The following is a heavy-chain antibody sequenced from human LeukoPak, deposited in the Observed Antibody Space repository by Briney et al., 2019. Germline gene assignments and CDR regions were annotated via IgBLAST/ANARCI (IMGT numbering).Heavy chain of an antibody. V-gene: IGHV3-23*01. CDR3: ARRDRVTIFGVVIILGFDY. CDR2: ISGSGGST. CDR1: GFTFSSYS. D-gene: IGHD3-3*01. Sequence: GGSLRLSCAASGFTFSSYSMNWVRQAPGKGLEWVSAISGSGGSTYYADSVKGRFTISRDNSKNTLYLQMNSLRAEDTAVYYCARRDRVTIFGVVIILGFDYWGQGTLVTVSS. J-gene: IGHJ4*02.